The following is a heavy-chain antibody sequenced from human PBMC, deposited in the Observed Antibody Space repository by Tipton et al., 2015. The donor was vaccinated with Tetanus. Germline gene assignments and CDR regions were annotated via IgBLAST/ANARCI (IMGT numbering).Heavy chain of an antibody. CDR2: IFHSGTT. Sequence: TLSLTCTVSGGSMSNNYWSWIRQPPGKGLEWIAYIFHSGTTHYNPSLKSRVTISIDRSKNQLSLRLTSVTAADTAVYYCARATSTGPAYNWFDPWGQGTLVTVSS. D-gene: IGHD2-8*02. V-gene: IGHV4-59*12. J-gene: IGHJ5*02. CDR3: ARATSTGPAYNWFDP. CDR1: GGSMSNNY.